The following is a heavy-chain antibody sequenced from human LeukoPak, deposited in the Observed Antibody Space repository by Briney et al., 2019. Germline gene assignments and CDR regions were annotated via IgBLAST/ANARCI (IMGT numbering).Heavy chain of an antibody. CDR2: MNPNSGNT. CDR1: GYTFTSYD. D-gene: IGHD3-22*01. J-gene: IGHJ4*02. CDR3: ARGSDSSGYSIDY. V-gene: IGHV1-8*01. Sequence: ASVKVSCKASGYTFTSYDINWVRQATGQGLEWMGWMNPNSGNTGCAQKFQGRVTMTRNTSISTAYMELSSLRSEDTAVYYCARGSDSSGYSIDYWGQGTLVTVSS.